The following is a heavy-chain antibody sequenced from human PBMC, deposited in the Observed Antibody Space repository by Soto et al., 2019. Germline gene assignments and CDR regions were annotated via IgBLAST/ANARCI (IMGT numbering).Heavy chain of an antibody. V-gene: IGHV4-59*01. Sequence: SETLSLTCTVSGGSISSYYWSWIRQPPGKGLEWIGYIYYSGNTNYNPSLKSRVTISVDTSENQFSLKLSSVTAADTAVYFCAREYCSSTRCYGTFDYWGQGTLVTVSS. CDR1: GGSISSYY. CDR3: AREYCSSTRCYGTFDY. D-gene: IGHD2-2*01. CDR2: IYYSGNT. J-gene: IGHJ4*02.